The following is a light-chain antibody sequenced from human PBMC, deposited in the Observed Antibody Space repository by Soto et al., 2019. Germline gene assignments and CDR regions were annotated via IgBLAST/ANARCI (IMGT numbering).Light chain of an antibody. J-gene: IGLJ1*01. Sequence: QSVLTQPASVSGSPGQSITISCTGTSSDVGSYNLVSWYQQHPGKAPKLIIYEDSKRPSGVSNRFSGSKSGNTAFLTISGLQAEDEADYYCCSYAGSGTYVFGTGTKVTV. V-gene: IGLV2-23*01. CDR1: SSDVGSYNL. CDR3: CSYAGSGTYV. CDR2: EDS.